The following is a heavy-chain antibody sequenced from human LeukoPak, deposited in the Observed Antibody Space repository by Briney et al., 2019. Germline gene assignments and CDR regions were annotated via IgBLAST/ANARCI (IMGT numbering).Heavy chain of an antibody. Sequence: ASVKVSCKASGYTFTSYYMHWVRQAPGQGLEWMGIINPSGGRTSYAQKFQGRVTMTRDMSTSTDYMELSSLRSEDTAVYYCARDLEYSSSWFSYYYYYMDVWGKGTTVTVSS. CDR3: ARDLEYSSSWFSYYYYYMDV. J-gene: IGHJ6*03. CDR1: GYTFTSYY. CDR2: INPSGGRT. D-gene: IGHD6-13*01. V-gene: IGHV1-46*01.